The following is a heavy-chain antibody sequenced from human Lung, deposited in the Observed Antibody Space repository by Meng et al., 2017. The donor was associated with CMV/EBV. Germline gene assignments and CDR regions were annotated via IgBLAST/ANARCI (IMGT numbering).Heavy chain of an antibody. Sequence: QLQLQNSGPGLGKHAAPLSRTGTVSGGSMRRSSHYWGWIRQPPGKGLEWIGNIYYSGLTSYNPSLKSRVTISVDTSKNQFSLKLSSVTAADTAVFYCARVWANGEGWFDPWGQGTLVTVSS. D-gene: IGHD2-8*01. J-gene: IGHJ5*02. CDR1: GGSMRRSSHY. CDR2: IYYSGLT. CDR3: ARVWANGEGWFDP. V-gene: IGHV4-39*07.